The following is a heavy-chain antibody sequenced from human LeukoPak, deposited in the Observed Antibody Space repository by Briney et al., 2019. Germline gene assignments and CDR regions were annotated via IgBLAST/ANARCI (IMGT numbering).Heavy chain of an antibody. D-gene: IGHD3-22*01. V-gene: IGHV5-51*01. J-gene: IGHJ4*02. CDR1: GYSFTNYW. CDR2: TYPGDSDT. CDR3: ARLIRWDRYDTSGFDY. Sequence: PGESLKISCKGSGYSFTNYWIGWVRQMPGKGLEWMGITYPGDSDTRYSPSFQGQVTISADQSISTAYLQWSSLKASDTAMYHCARLIRWDRYDTSGFDYWGQGTLVTVSS.